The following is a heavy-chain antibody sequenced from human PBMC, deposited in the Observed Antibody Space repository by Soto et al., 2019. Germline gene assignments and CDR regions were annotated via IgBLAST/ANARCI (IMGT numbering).Heavy chain of an antibody. V-gene: IGHV3-7*01. CDR2: IKQDGSEK. CDR3: ARNGRTTVMIDY. CDR1: GFTFSSDW. Sequence: PAGSLRLSCAASGFTFSSDWMSWVRQAPGKGLEWVANIKQDGSEKYYVDSVKGRFTISRDNAKKSLYLQMNSLRAEDTAVYYCARNGRTTVMIDYWGQGTLVTVSS. J-gene: IGHJ4*02. D-gene: IGHD4-17*01.